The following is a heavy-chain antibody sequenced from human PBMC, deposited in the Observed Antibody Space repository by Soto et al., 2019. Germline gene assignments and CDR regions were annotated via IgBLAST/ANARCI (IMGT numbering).Heavy chain of an antibody. J-gene: IGHJ6*03. CDR2: VYYSGST. CDR3: ARAGLGGTIFLRGYYMDV. D-gene: IGHD3-3*01. V-gene: IGHV4-39*01. CDR1: GGSVSSSSYY. Sequence: SETLSLTCTVSGGSVSSSSYYWGWVRQPPGKGLEWIGSVYYSGSTYYNPSLESRVTISVDKSKNQFSLKLISVSAADTAVYYFARAGLGGTIFLRGYYMDVWGKGTTVTVSS.